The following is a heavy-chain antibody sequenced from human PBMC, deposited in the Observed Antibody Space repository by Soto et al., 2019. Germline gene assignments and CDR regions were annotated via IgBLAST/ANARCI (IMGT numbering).Heavy chain of an antibody. CDR3: ARDRRLITAGVFDS. J-gene: IGHJ4*02. Sequence: GGSLRLSCDVSGFTFSDYSMNWVRQAPGKGLEWVSFITGSSTTIYYADSVGGRFTISRDNAKNSLHLQMNSLRDEDPAVYFCARDRRLITAGVFDSWGQGTLVTVSS. CDR1: GFTFSDYS. V-gene: IGHV3-48*02. CDR2: ITGSSTTI. D-gene: IGHD3-10*01.